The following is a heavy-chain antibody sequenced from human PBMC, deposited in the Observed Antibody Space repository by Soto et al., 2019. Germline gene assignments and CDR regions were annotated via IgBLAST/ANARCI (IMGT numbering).Heavy chain of an antibody. CDR2: IYWDDDK. D-gene: IGHD1-1*01. V-gene: IGHV2-5*02. CDR1: GFSLSTSGVG. CDR3: AHSPWTGTKAYFDY. J-gene: IGHJ4*02. Sequence: QITLEESGPTRVKPTQSLALTCTFSGFSLSTSGVGVGWVRQPPGKALEWLALIYWDDDKRYSPSLQSRLTSTKDTARNQVVLIMITMDPVDTATYYGAHSPWTGTKAYFDYWGQGTLVTVSS.